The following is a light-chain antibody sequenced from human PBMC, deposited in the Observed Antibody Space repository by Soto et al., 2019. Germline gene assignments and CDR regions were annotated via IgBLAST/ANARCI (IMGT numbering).Light chain of an antibody. V-gene: IGKV3-20*01. J-gene: IGKJ1*01. CDR3: QQYGTSLWT. CDR2: GTS. CDR1: QSISSSF. Sequence: SVLTQSPCTLSLSPGSSSTLGCRASQSISSSFFAWYQHKNGQAPRLXIYGTSNRATGIPDRFSGGGEGTDFNLTISRLETEDFAVYYCQQYGTSLWTFGQGTKVDIK.